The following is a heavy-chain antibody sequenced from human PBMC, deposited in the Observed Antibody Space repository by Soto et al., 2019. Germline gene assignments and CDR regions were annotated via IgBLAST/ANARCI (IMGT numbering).Heavy chain of an antibody. CDR2: VTDNGGSR. D-gene: IGHD6-13*01. V-gene: IGHV3-23*01. CDR3: AKASIQQLVRIGMDV. CDR1: GFTFSSHA. Sequence: EVQLFESGGGLVQSGGSLRLSCAASGFTFSSHAMTWVRQAPGEGLEWVSSVTDNGGSRYYADSVQGRFTNSRDNSKNTLDLQMSSLRAEDTAVYYCAKASIQQLVRIGMDVWGQGTTVTVSS. J-gene: IGHJ6*02.